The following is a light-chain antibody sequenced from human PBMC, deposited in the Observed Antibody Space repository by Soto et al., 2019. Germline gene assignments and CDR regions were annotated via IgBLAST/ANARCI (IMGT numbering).Light chain of an antibody. Sequence: EIVMTQSPVTLSVSPGERLTLSCRASESVSGKLAWYQQKPGQAPRLLVYAASTRATGIPARFSGSGSGTEFTLTISSLQSEDFGVYYCQQYNKWPPITFGQGTRLEIK. J-gene: IGKJ5*01. V-gene: IGKV3-15*01. CDR1: ESVSGK. CDR2: AAS. CDR3: QQYNKWPPIT.